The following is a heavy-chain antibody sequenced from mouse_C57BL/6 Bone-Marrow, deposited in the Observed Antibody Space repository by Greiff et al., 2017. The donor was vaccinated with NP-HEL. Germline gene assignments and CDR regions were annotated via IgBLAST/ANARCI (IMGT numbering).Heavy chain of an antibody. J-gene: IGHJ3*01. Sequence: EVMLVESGGDLVKPGGSLKLSCAASGFTFSSYGMSWVRQTPDTRLEWVATISSGGSYTYYPDSVKGRFTISRDNAKNTLYLQMSSLKSEDTAMYYCARHPFAYWGQGTRVTVSA. V-gene: IGHV5-6*01. CDR1: GFTFSSYG. CDR3: ARHPFAY. CDR2: ISSGGSYT.